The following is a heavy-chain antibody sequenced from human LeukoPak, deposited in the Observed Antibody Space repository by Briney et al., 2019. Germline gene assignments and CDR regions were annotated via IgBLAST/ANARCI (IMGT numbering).Heavy chain of an antibody. CDR3: AKRGVVIRVILVGFHKEAYYFDS. CDR2: ISDSGGRT. Sequence: GGSQRLSCAVSGITVSNYGMSWVRQAPGKGLEWVAGISDSGGRTNYADSVKGRSTISRDNPKNTLYLQMNSLRAEDTAVYFCAKRGVVIRVILVGFHKEAYYFDSWGQGALVTVSS. V-gene: IGHV3-23*01. J-gene: IGHJ4*02. D-gene: IGHD3-22*01. CDR1: GITVSNYG.